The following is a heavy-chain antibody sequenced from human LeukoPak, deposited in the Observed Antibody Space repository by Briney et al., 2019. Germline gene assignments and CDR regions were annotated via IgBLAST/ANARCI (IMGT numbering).Heavy chain of an antibody. V-gene: IGHV1-2*02. CDR2: INPNSGGT. J-gene: IGHJ5*02. Sequence: ASVKVSCKASGYTFTGYYMHWVRQAPGQGLEWMGWINPNSGGTNYAQKFQGRVTMTRDTSISTAYMELSRLRSDDTAVYYCAGSIAAAGPRNWFDPWGQGTLVTVSS. D-gene: IGHD6-13*01. CDR3: AGSIAAAGPRNWFDP. CDR1: GYTFTGYY.